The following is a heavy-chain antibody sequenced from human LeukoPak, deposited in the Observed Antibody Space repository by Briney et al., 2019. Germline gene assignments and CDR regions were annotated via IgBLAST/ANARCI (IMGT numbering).Heavy chain of an antibody. V-gene: IGHV3-21*01. J-gene: IGHJ4*02. CDR2: ISSSSSYI. Sequence: PGGSLRLSCAASGFIFSNYAMSWVRQAPGKGLEWVSSISSSSSYIYYADSVKGRFTISRDNAKNSLYLQMNSLRAEDTAVYYCARDTHDLIVGATYYFDYWGQGTLVTVSS. CDR3: ARDTHDLIVGATYYFDY. D-gene: IGHD1-26*01. CDR1: GFIFSNYA.